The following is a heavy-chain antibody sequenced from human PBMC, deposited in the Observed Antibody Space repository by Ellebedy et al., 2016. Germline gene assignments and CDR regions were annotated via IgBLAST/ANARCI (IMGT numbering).Heavy chain of an antibody. J-gene: IGHJ3*02. V-gene: IGHV1-46*01. CDR1: GYTFTSYY. D-gene: IGHD2-2*01. CDR2: INPSGGST. CDR3: ARDRVVVVPAATNNPDAFDI. Sequence: ASVKVSXXASGYTFTSYYMHWVRQAPGQGLEWMGIINPSGGSTSYAQKFQGRVTMTRDTSTSTVYMELSSLRSEDTAVYYCARDRVVVVPAATNNPDAFDIWGQGTMVTVSS.